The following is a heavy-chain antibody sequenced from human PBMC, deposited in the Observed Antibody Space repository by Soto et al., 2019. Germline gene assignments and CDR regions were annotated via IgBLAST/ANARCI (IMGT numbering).Heavy chain of an antibody. CDR3: TRWSNNWYGVSDY. J-gene: IGHJ4*02. Sequence: GGSLRLSCTVSGFTLGDYAMSWFRQAPGKGLEWVGFIRRKDYGGTTEYAASVKGRFTISGDDFKNIAFLQMNSLRVDDTAVYYCTRWSNNWYGVSDYWGQGALVTVSS. CDR1: GFTLGDYA. D-gene: IGHD6-13*01. CDR2: IRRKDYGGTT. V-gene: IGHV3-49*03.